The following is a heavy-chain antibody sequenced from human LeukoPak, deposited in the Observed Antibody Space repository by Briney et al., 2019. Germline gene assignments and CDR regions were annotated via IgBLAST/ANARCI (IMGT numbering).Heavy chain of an antibody. D-gene: IGHD6-19*01. J-gene: IGHJ4*02. V-gene: IGHV1-69*01. CDR3: ARGYSSGYKYFDY. CDR1: GGTFSSYA. CDR2: IIPIFGTA. Sequence: ASVKVSCTASGGTFSSYAISWVRQAPGQGLEWMGGIIPIFGTANYAQKFQGRVTITADESTSTAYMELSSLRSEDTAVYYCARGYSSGYKYFDYWGQGTLVTVSS.